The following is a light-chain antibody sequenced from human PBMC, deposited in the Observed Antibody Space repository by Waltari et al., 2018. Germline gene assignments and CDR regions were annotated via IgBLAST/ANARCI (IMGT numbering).Light chain of an antibody. CDR3: SSYTTTSTVL. Sequence: QSALTQPASVSGPPGQSIIISCPGTSSDGGDDKHVPCYQQHPGKAPKLMIYEVSNRPSGVSDRFSGSKSGNTASLTISGLQADDEAAYYCSSYTTTSTVLFGGGTELTVL. J-gene: IGLJ2*01. V-gene: IGLV2-14*03. CDR2: EVS. CDR1: SSDGGDDKH.